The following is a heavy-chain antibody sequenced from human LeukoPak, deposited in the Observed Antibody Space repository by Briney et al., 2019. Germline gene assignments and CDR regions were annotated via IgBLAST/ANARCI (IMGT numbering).Heavy chain of an antibody. CDR1: GFTFSSYW. V-gene: IGHV3-7*01. D-gene: IGHD3-22*01. CDR2: IKQDGSEK. J-gene: IGHJ4*02. Sequence: GGSLRLSCAASGFTFSSYWMSWVRQAPGKGLEWVANIKQDGSEKYYVDSVKGRFTISRDNAKNSLYLQMNSLRAEDTAVYYCARVAPHMIVVVHRPGDFDYWGQGTLVTVSS. CDR3: ARVAPHMIVVVHRPGDFDY.